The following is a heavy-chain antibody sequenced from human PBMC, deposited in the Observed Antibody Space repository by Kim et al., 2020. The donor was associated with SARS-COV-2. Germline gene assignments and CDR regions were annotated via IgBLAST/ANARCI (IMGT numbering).Heavy chain of an antibody. Sequence: GGSLRLSCAASGFTFSSYAMSWVRQAPGKGLEWVSAISGSGGSTYYADSVKGRFTISRDNSKNTLYLQMNSLRAEDTAVYYCAKQYDSSGYYDFCLDYWGQGTLVTVSS. CDR2: ISGSGGST. CDR3: AKQYDSSGYYDFCLDY. CDR1: GFTFSSYA. V-gene: IGHV3-23*01. D-gene: IGHD3-22*01. J-gene: IGHJ4*02.